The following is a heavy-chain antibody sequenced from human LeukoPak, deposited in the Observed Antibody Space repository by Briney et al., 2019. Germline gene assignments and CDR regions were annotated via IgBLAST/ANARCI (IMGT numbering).Heavy chain of an antibody. CDR1: GYTFTGYY. J-gene: IGHJ5*02. CDR3: ARDLLRDLDNWFDP. CDR2: INPNSGGT. D-gene: IGHD2/OR15-2a*01. Sequence: ASVKASCKASGYTFTGYYMHWVRQAPGQGLEWMGWINPNSGGTNYAQKFQGRVTMTRDTSISTAYMELSRLRSDDTAVYYCARDLLRDLDNWFDPWGQGTLVTVSS. V-gene: IGHV1-2*02.